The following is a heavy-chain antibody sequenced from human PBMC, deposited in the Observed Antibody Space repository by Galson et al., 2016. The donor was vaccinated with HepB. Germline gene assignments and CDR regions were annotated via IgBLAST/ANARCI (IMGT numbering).Heavy chain of an antibody. D-gene: IGHD3-9*01. CDR1: GDNFKNHD. V-gene: IGHV1-69*06. Sequence: SVKVSCKASGDNFKNHDFTWLRQAPGQGLEWVGGIIPRSGSAGYGQKFQDRVTIAVDTSTATIYLEMRNLTSDDSAIYFCAKDESPGYHFDVWGRGTQVTVSP. CDR2: IIPRSGSA. J-gene: IGHJ2*01. CDR3: AKDESPGYHFDV.